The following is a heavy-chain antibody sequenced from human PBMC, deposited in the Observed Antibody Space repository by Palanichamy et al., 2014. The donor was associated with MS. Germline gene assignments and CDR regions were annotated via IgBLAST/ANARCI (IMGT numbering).Heavy chain of an antibody. J-gene: IGHJ3*02. CDR3: ARDLPIVVVITPGPSAFDI. Sequence: EVQLVESGGGLVQPGGSLRLSCAASGFTFSSYEMNWVRQALGKGLEWVSYISSSGSTIYYADSVKGRFTISRDNAKNSLYLQMNSLRAEDTAVYYCARDLPIVVVITPGPSAFDIWGQGTMVTVSS. CDR2: ISSSGSTI. V-gene: IGHV3-48*03. CDR1: GFTFSSYE. D-gene: IGHD3-22*01.